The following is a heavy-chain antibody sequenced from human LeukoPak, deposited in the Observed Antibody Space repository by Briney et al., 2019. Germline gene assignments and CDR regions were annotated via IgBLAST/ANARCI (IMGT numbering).Heavy chain of an antibody. J-gene: IGHJ4*02. CDR3: AKDGSIATRPYMELDY. CDR2: ISYDGSHK. V-gene: IGHV3-30*18. Sequence: GGSLRLSCAASGFTFSSYGMHWVRQAPGKGLEWLAVISYDGSHKYHADSVKGRFTITRDYSENTLYLQMNSLRPEDTAVYYCAKDGSIATRPYMELDYWGQGTLVTVSS. CDR1: GFTFSSYG. D-gene: IGHD6-6*01.